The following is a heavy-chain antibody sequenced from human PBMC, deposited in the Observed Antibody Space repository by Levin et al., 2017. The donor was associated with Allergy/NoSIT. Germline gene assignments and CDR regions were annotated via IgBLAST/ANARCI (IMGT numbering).Heavy chain of an antibody. CDR2: ISYDGSNK. D-gene: IGHD6-19*01. V-gene: IGHV3-30*18. Sequence: PGGSLRLSCAASGFTFSSYGMHWVRQAPGKGLEWVAVISYDGSNKYYADSVKGRFTISRDNSKNTLYLQMNSLRAEDTAVYYCAKEGGTPGIAVAGYDYWGQGTLVTVSS. CDR1: GFTFSSYG. J-gene: IGHJ4*02. CDR3: AKEGGTPGIAVAGYDY.